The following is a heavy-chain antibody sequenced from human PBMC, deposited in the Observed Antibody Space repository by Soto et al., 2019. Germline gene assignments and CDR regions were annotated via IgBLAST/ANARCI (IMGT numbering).Heavy chain of an antibody. J-gene: IGHJ4*01. Sequence: EVQLLEYGGGLVQRGESLRLSCLASGFTFNKYAMTWVRQAPGKGLEWVSSISGSSSTTYYADSVKGRFTISRDNSKNTVYLHINTLSTEDTAVYYCAPTRYDYGDDAVGYWGQGTLVTVSS. V-gene: IGHV3-23*01. D-gene: IGHD4-17*01. CDR3: APTRYDYGDDAVGY. CDR2: ISGSSSTT. CDR1: GFTFNKYA.